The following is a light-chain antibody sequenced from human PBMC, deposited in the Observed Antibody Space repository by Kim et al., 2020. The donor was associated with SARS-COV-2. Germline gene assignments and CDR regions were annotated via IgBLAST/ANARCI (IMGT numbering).Light chain of an antibody. J-gene: IGLJ2*01. CDR3: MIWPSNAYVV. CDR1: RTLNVVSYN. V-gene: IGLV5-37*01. Sequence: TSTLPRTLNVVSYNIYWSQQKPGSPPRYLLYYYSDSDKGQGSGVPSRFSGSKDASANTGILLISGLQSEDEADYYCMIWPSNAYVVFGGGTQLTVL. CDR2: YYSDSDK.